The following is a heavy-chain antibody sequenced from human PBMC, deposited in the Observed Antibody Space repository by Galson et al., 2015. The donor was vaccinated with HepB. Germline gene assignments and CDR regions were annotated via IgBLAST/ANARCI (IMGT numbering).Heavy chain of an antibody. CDR2: ISYDGSNK. D-gene: IGHD2-2*01. CDR3: ARDLYCSSTSCSLMGAGDY. V-gene: IGHV3-30-3*01. CDR1: GFTFSSYA. Sequence: SLRLSCAASGFTFSSYAMHWVRQAPGKGLEWVAVISYDGSNKYYADSVKGRFTISRDNSKNTLYLQMNSLRAEDTAVYYCARDLYCSSTSCSLMGAGDYWGQGTLVTVSS. J-gene: IGHJ4*02.